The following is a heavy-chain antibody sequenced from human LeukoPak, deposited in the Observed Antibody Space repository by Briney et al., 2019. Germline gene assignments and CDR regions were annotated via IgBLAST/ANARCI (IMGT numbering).Heavy chain of an antibody. J-gene: IGHJ6*03. V-gene: IGHV4-59*01. D-gene: IGHD5-12*01. Sequence: SETLSLTCTVSGGSISSYYWSWIRQPPGKGLEWIGYIYYSGSTNYNPSLKSRVTISVDTSKNQFSLKLSSVIAADTAVYYCARVPGYSGYDYHYYYYYMDVWGKGTTVTVSS. CDR3: ARVPGYSGYDYHYYYYYMDV. CDR2: IYYSGST. CDR1: GGSISSYY.